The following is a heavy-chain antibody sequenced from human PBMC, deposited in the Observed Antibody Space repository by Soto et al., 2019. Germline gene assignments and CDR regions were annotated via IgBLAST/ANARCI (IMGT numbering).Heavy chain of an antibody. CDR3: AHNRITTEDFDY. CDR2: IYWADDK. CDR1: GFSLSTTGVG. D-gene: IGHD4-17*01. J-gene: IGHJ4*02. V-gene: IGHV2-5*02. Sequence: QITLKESGPTLVNPTQTLTLTCTFSGFSLSTTGVGVGWIRQPPGKALEWLALIYWADDKRYSPSLKSRLTISKDNSKNQVVLTMTNMDPVDTATYYCAHNRITTEDFDYWGQGTLVTVSS.